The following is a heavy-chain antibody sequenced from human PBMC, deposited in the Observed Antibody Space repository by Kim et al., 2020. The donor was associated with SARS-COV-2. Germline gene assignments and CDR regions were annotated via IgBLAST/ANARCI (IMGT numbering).Heavy chain of an antibody. J-gene: IGHJ4*02. CDR1: GFTFSSYA. Sequence: GGSLRLSCAASGFTFSSYAMHWVRQAPGKGLEWVAVIWYDGSNKYYADSVKGRFTISRDNSKNTLYLQMNSLRAEDTAVYYCAKLYRLAAAGFVSRGDFDYWGQGTLVTVSS. CDR3: AKLYRLAAAGFVSRGDFDY. D-gene: IGHD6-13*01. V-gene: IGHV3-33*06. CDR2: IWYDGSNK.